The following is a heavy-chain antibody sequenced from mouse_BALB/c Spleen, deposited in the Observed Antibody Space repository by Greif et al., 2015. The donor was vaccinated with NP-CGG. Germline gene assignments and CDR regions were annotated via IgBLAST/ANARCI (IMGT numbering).Heavy chain of an antibody. CDR1: GFNIKDTY. CDR3: ARAITTAY. J-gene: IGHJ3*01. CDR2: IDPANGNT. Sequence: VQLQQSGAELVEPGASVKLSCTASGFNIKDTYMHWVKQRPEQGLEWIGRIDPANGNTKYDPKFQGKATITADTSSNTAFLQLSSLTSEDTAVYYCARAITTAYWGQGTLVTVSA. D-gene: IGHD1-2*01. V-gene: IGHV14-3*02.